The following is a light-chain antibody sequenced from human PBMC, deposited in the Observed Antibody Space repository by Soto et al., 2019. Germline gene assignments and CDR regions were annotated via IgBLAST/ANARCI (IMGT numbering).Light chain of an antibody. V-gene: IGKV1-9*01. Sequence: DIQLTQSPSFLSASVGDRVSITCRASQGISSYLAWYQQKPGQDTTLLIYAASTLRGGVPSRFSGSGSGTEFTLTINSLQPEDFATYYCQQLNYYHRTFGQGTKLEI. CDR2: AAS. CDR3: QQLNYYHRT. CDR1: QGISSY. J-gene: IGKJ2*01.